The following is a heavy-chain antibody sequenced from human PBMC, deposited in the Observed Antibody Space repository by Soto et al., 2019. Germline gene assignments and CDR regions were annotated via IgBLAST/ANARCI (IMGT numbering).Heavy chain of an antibody. Sequence: GGSLRLSCAASGFNFNSYTINWVRQAPGKRLEWLSSISSSGYIFSTDSVRGRFTISRDNAKNSVYLQINSLRAEDTAVYFCARASSGGSCYPGMDVWGQGTTVTVSS. CDR3: ARASSGGSCYPGMDV. CDR2: ISSSGYI. CDR1: GFNFNSYT. V-gene: IGHV3-21*01. J-gene: IGHJ6*02. D-gene: IGHD2-15*01.